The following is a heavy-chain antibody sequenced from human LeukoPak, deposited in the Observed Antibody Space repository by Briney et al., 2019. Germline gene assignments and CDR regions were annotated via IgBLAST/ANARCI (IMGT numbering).Heavy chain of an antibody. Sequence: SVKVSCKASGGTFSSYAISWVRQAPGQGLEWMGRIIPILGIANYAQKFQGRVTITADKSTTTAYMELSSLRSEDTAVYYCARGYYYGSGYYFDYWGQGTLVTVSS. CDR1: GGTFSSYA. V-gene: IGHV1-69*04. D-gene: IGHD3-10*01. CDR2: IIPILGIA. J-gene: IGHJ4*02. CDR3: ARGYYYGSGYYFDY.